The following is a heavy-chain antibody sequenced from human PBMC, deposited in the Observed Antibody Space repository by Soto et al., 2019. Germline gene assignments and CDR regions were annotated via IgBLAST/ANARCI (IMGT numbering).Heavy chain of an antibody. D-gene: IGHD3-22*01. Sequence: GASVKVSCKAFGGAFSSNAISWMRQAPGQGLEWIGTISPIFGSAAYAQRFQGRVTITADVPTNTAYMELGSLRSEDTAVYYCARGGYFDSSNYLAYWGLGTLVTVSS. CDR1: GGAFSSNA. V-gene: IGHV1-69*13. J-gene: IGHJ4*02. CDR2: ISPIFGSA. CDR3: ARGGYFDSSNYLAY.